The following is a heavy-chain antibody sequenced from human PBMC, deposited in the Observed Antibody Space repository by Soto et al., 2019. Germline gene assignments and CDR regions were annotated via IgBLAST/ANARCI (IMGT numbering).Heavy chain of an antibody. J-gene: IGHJ6*02. CDR3: ARGDRGVSGSPASYYYSGLDV. CDR1: GLNFSDYA. D-gene: IGHD2-8*02. V-gene: IGHV3-23*01. CDR2: VSNRGDIT. Sequence: EVQLLESGGDLVQPGGSLRLSCAASGLNFSDYAMTWVRQAPGKGLEWVSSVSNRGDITYYADSVKGRFTISRDNSKNTLFMHINSLRAEDTALYYCARGDRGVSGSPASYYYSGLDVWGQGTTVSVSS.